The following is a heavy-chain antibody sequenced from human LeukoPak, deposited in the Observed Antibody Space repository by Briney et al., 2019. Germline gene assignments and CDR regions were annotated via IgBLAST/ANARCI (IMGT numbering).Heavy chain of an antibody. CDR1: GFIFSSYG. CDR3: AKDPILEWSTPEY. J-gene: IGHJ4*02. D-gene: IGHD3-3*01. V-gene: IGHV3-30*02. Sequence: GGSLRLSCAASGFIFSSYGMHWVRQAPGKGLEWVAFIRSDGSNKYYADSVKGRFTISRDNSKNTLYLQMNSLRAEDTAVYYCAKDPILEWSTPEYWGQGTLVTVSS. CDR2: IRSDGSNK.